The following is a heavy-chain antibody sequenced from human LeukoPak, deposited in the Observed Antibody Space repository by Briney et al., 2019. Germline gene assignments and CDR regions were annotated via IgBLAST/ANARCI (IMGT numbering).Heavy chain of an antibody. CDR2: TFYSGST. CDR3: ARDHLANLASRLFDP. V-gene: IGHV4-39*07. CDR1: SGSISTSNYY. J-gene: IGHJ5*02. D-gene: IGHD3-3*01. Sequence: SETLSLTCTVSSGSISTSNYYWGWVRQPPGKALEWIGNTFYSGSTYYSPSLKSRVTISVDKSKSQFSLNLTSVTAADTAVYYCARDHLANLASRLFDPWGQGTLVTVSS.